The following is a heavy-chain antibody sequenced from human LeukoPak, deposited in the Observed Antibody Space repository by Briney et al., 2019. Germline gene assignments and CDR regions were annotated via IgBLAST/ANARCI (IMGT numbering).Heavy chain of an antibody. V-gene: IGHV3-9*01. CDR2: ISWNSGSI. CDR1: GFTFDDYA. J-gene: IGHJ3*02. D-gene: IGHD3-22*01. Sequence: GGSLRLSCAASGFTFDDYAMHWVRQAPGEGLEWVSGISWNSGSIGYADSVKGRFTISRDNAKNSLYLQMNSLRAEDTALYYCAKDRSSSGYYLDAFDIWGQGTMVTVSS. CDR3: AKDRSSSGYYLDAFDI.